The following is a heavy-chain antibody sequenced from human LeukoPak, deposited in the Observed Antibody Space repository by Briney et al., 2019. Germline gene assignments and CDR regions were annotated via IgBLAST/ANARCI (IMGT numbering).Heavy chain of an antibody. CDR3: ARDKIEGPTKLDY. J-gene: IGHJ4*02. Sequence: GGSLRLSCAASGFTVSSNYMSWVRQTPGKGLEWVSVIYSGGSTYNADSVRGRFTISRDNSKNTLYLQMNSLRAEDTAVYYCARDKIEGPTKLDYWGQGILVTVSS. D-gene: IGHD1-1*01. CDR2: IYSGGST. CDR1: GFTVSSNY. V-gene: IGHV3-53*01.